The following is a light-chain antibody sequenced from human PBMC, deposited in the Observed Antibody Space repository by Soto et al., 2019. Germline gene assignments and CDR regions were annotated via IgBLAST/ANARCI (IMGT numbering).Light chain of an antibody. J-gene: IGKJ1*01. CDR1: QSISTW. CDR3: QQFNSFFS. Sequence: DIQMTQSPSTLSASVGDRVTITCRASQSISTWLAWYQQKPGRAPNLLIYDASILESGVPSRFSGSGSGTEFTLAISSLQPDDFATYCCQQFNSFFSFGQGTKVEIK. CDR2: DAS. V-gene: IGKV1-5*01.